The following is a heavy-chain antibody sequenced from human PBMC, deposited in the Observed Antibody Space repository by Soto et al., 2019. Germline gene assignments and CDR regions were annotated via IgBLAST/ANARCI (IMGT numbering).Heavy chain of an antibody. CDR3: ARDHPHSYGVYYFDY. J-gene: IGHJ4*02. V-gene: IGHV4-59*12. Sequence: PSETLSLTCTVSGGSISSYYWSWIRQPPGKGLEWIGYIYYSGSTNYNPSLKSRVTISVDTSKNQFSLKLTSVTAADTAVYYCARDHPHSYGVYYFDYGGQGTPVTVSS. CDR1: GGSISSYY. D-gene: IGHD5-18*01. CDR2: IYYSGST.